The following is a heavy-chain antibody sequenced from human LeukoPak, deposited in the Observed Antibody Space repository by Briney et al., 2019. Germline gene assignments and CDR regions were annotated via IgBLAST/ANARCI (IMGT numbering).Heavy chain of an antibody. CDR3: ASTSDLWDYYYGMDV. V-gene: IGHV1-69*04. CDR1: GGTFSSYA. D-gene: IGHD2-2*01. J-gene: IGHJ6*02. CDR2: IIPILGIA. Sequence: GASVKVSCKASGGTFSSYAISWGRQAPGQGLEWMGRIIPILGIANYAQKFQGRVTITADKSTSTAYMELSSLRSEDTAVYYCASTSDLWDYYYGMDVWGQGTTVTVSS.